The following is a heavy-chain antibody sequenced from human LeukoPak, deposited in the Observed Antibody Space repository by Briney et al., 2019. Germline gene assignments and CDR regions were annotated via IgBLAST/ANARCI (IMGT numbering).Heavy chain of an antibody. CDR1: GFTVSSNY. CDR2: ISGSGGST. J-gene: IGHJ6*02. D-gene: IGHD3-16*02. Sequence: PGGSLRLSCAASGFTVSSNYMSWVRQAPGKGLEWVSAISGSGGSTYYADSVKGRFTISRDNSKNTLYLQMNSLRAEDTAVYYCASCRATYRYYYGMDVWGQGTTVTVSS. V-gene: IGHV3-23*01. CDR3: ASCRATYRYYYGMDV.